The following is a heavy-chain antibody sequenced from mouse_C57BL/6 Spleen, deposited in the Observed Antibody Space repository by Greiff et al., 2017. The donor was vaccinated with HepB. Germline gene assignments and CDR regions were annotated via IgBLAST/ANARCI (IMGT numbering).Heavy chain of an antibody. V-gene: IGHV1-7*01. CDR3: ARWGHYYAMDY. CDR1: GYTFTSYW. J-gene: IGHJ4*01. CDR2: INPSSGYT. Sequence: QVQLQQSGAELAKPGASVKLSCKASGYTFTSYWMHWVKQRPGQGLEWIGYINPSSGYTKYNQKFKDKATLTADKSSNTAYMQLSSLTYEDSAVYYCARWGHYYAMDYWGQGTSVTVSS.